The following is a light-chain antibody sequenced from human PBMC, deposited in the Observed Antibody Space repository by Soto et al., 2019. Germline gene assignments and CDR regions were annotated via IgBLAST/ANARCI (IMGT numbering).Light chain of an antibody. Sequence: QSALTQPPSASGSPGQSVTISCTGTSSDVGGYNYVSWYQQHPGKAPKVMIYEVNKRPSGVPDRFSGSKSGNTASLTVSGLQAEDEDDYFCRSYGGSKNVVFDGGNKLPAL. J-gene: IGLJ2*01. CDR2: EVN. CDR3: RSYGGSKNVV. CDR1: SSDVGGYNY. V-gene: IGLV2-8*01.